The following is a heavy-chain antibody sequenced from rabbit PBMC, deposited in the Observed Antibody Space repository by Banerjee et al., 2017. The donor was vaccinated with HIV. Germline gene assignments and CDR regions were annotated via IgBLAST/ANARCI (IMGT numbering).Heavy chain of an antibody. D-gene: IGHD6-1*01. CDR3: ARGAGYVGDADANCFNL. CDR2: IYAGSSGST. J-gene: IGHJ4*01. CDR1: GFDFSSNA. V-gene: IGHV1S45*01. Sequence: QQQLEESGGGLVKPEGSLTLTCKASGFDFSSNAMCWVRQAPGKGLEWIACIYAGSSGSTYYASWAKGRFTISKTSSTTVTLQMTSLTAADTATYFCARGAGYVGDADANCFNLWGPGTLVTVS.